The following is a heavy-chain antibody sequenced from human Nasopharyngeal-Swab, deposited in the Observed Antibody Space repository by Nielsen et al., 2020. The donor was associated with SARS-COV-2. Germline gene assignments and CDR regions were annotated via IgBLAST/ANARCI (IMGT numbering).Heavy chain of an antibody. D-gene: IGHD4-11*01. CDR3: ARASSFYSNYFGY. Sequence: GGSLRLSCAASGFTFSSYSMNWVRQAPGKGLEWVSSISSSSSYIYYADSVKGRFTISRDNAKNSLYLQMNSLRAEDTAVYYCARASSFYSNYFGYWGQGTLVTVSS. J-gene: IGHJ4*02. V-gene: IGHV3-21*01. CDR2: ISSSSSYI. CDR1: GFTFSSYS.